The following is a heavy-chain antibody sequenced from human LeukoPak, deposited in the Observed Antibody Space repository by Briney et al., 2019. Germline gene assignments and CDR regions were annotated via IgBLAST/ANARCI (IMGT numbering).Heavy chain of an antibody. CDR2: INQDGSEK. J-gene: IGHJ4*02. CDR1: GFSFSGYW. Sequence: GGSLRLPCAASGFSFSGYWLNWVRQPPGKGLEWEANINQDGSEKYYVDSVKGRFTISRDNARSSLYLQMNSLRAEDTGLYYCARDPSRRYPYGYDEFWGPRTLVTVSS. D-gene: IGHD5-18*01. CDR3: ARDPSRRYPYGYDEF. V-gene: IGHV3-7*01.